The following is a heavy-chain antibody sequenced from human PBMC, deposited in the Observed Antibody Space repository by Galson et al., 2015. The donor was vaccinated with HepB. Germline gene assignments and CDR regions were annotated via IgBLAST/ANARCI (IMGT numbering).Heavy chain of an antibody. J-gene: IGHJ4*02. Sequence: SLRLSCAASGFTFSNYAMSWVRQAPGKGLEWVSSLSGSGGSTYYADSVRGRFTISRDNSKSTLYLQMNSLRAEDTALYYCARTVVFDSWGQGTLVTVSA. V-gene: IGHV3-23*01. CDR3: ARTVVFDS. CDR2: LSGSGGST. D-gene: IGHD4-23*01. CDR1: GFTFSNYA.